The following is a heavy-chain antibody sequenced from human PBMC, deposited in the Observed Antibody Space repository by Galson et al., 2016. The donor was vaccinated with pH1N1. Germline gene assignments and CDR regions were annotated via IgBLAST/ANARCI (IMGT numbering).Heavy chain of an antibody. V-gene: IGHV4-4*07. Sequence: ETLSLTCTVSGGSISSYYWTWIRQPAGKGLEWLGRIYTSGITNYNPFLQSRVTMSVDTSKCQFSLRLSSVTAAATAVYYCAGWPAVSLLDYWGQGTLISVTS. J-gene: IGHJ4*02. CDR1: GGSISSYY. D-gene: IGHD3-10*01. CDR3: AGWPAVSLLDY. CDR2: IYTSGIT.